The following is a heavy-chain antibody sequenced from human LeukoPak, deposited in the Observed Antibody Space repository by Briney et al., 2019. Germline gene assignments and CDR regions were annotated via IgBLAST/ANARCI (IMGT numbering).Heavy chain of an antibody. J-gene: IGHJ4*02. CDR1: GFTFSSYS. V-gene: IGHV3-21*01. CDR3: ARDRSPFYYDSSGYSY. CDR2: ISSSSSYI. D-gene: IGHD3-22*01. Sequence: PGGSLRLSCAASGFTFSSYSMNWVRQAPGKGLEWVSSISSSSSYIYYADSVKGRFTISRDNAKNSLYLQMNSLRAEDTAAYYCARDRSPFYYDSSGYSYWGQGTLVTVSS.